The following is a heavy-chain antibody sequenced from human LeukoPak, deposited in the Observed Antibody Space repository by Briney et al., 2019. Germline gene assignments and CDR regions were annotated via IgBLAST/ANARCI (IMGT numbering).Heavy chain of an antibody. CDR3: GFDI. D-gene: IGHD4-17*01. V-gene: IGHV4-59*11. J-gene: IGHJ3*02. CDR1: DDSFSSHH. CDR2: ISYIGST. Sequence: SETLSLTCAVSDDSFSSHHWTWIRQPPGKGLEWIGYISYIGSTNYNPSLKSRVTISIDTSKNQFSLKLTSDCARDLVTVTKGFDIWGQGTMVSVSS.